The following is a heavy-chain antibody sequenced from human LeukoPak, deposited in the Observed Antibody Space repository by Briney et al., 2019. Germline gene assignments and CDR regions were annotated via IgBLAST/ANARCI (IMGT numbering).Heavy chain of an antibody. D-gene: IGHD6-19*01. Sequence: SQTLSLTCTVSGGAISSGSYYWSWIRQSAGKGLEWIGRIYTSGTTNSNPSLKSRVTISVDTSKNNFSLKLSSVTAADTAVYYCARSQGIAVAAPPGYWGQGTLVTVSS. V-gene: IGHV4-61*02. J-gene: IGHJ4*02. CDR3: ARSQGIAVAAPPGY. CDR2: IYTSGTT. CDR1: GGAISSGSYY.